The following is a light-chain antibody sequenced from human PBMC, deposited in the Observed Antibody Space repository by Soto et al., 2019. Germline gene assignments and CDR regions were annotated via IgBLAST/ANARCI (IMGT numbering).Light chain of an antibody. J-gene: IGKJ1*01. CDR1: QTISSW. CDR2: DAS. CDR3: QQYDSYST. Sequence: TLSPSPLPASVGDRVTITCRASQTISSWLAWYQQKPGKAPDLLIYDASRLAGGVPSRFSGSESGTEFTLTISSLEPDDFAAYFCQQYDSYSTFGQGTKVDIK. V-gene: IGKV1-5*01.